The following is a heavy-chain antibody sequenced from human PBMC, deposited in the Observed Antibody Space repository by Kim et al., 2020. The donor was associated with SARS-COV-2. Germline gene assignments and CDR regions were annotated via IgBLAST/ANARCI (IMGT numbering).Heavy chain of an antibody. J-gene: IGHJ6*02. CDR2: IKQDGSEK. D-gene: IGHD3-10*01. Sequence: GGSLRLSCAASGFTFSSYCMNWVRQAPGKGLEWVANIKQDGSEKYYVDSVKGRFTISRDNAKNSLYLQMNSLRAEDTAVYYCARDSYYGSVSYGYYYFYGMDVWGQGTPVTVSS. CDR3: ARDSYYGSVSYGYYYFYGMDV. V-gene: IGHV3-7*03. CDR1: GFTFSSYC.